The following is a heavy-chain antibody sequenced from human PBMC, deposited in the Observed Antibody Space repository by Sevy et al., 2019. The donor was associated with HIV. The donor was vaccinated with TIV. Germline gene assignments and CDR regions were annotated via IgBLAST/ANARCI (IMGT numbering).Heavy chain of an antibody. D-gene: IGHD5-12*01. V-gene: IGHV4-59*01. CDR3: AGGYAQPPAFDY. J-gene: IGHJ4*02. Sequence: SETLSLTCTVSGGSITSDYWSWIRQPPGKGLEWIGYMFYSGSTNYSPSLKSRVTLSVDTSRSQFALKLSSVTAADTAAFYWAGGYAQPPAFDYWGQGTLVTVSS. CDR2: MFYSGST. CDR1: GGSITSDY.